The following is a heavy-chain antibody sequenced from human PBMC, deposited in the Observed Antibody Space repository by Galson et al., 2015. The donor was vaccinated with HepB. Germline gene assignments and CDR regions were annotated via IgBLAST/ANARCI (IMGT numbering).Heavy chain of an antibody. J-gene: IGHJ6*02. CDR1: GGSFNDYY. V-gene: IGHV4-34*01. Sequence: SETLSLTCGVYGGSFNDYYWSWIRQPPGKGLEWIGEITHSGSTNYNPSLKSRVTISGDTSKNQFSLKLRSVTAADTALYYCARAILTCSSGFCYFFGMDVWGQGTTVTVSS. CDR2: ITHSGST. CDR3: ARAILTCSSGFCYFFGMDV. D-gene: IGHD6-6*01.